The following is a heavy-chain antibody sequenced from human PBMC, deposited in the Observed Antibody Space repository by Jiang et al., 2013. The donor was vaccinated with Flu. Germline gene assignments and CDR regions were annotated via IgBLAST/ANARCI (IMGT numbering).Heavy chain of an antibody. V-gene: IGHV4-59*01. J-gene: IGHJ6*03. CDR3: ARAMRESGYDSGYYYYYYYMDV. CDR2: IYYSGST. D-gene: IGHD5-12*01. Sequence: GSGLVKPSETLSLTCTVSGGSISSYYWSWIRQPPGKGLEWIGYIYYSGSTNYNPSLKSRVTISVDTSKNQFSLKLSSVTAADTAVYYCARAMRESGYDSGYYYYYYYMDVWGKGTTVTVSS. CDR1: GGSISSYY.